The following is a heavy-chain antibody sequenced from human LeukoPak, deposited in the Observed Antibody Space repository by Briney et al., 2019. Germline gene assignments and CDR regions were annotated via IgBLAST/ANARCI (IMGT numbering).Heavy chain of an antibody. Sequence: GGSLRLSCAAPGFTFSSYAMSWVRQAPGKGLEWVSAISGSGGSTYYADSVKGRFTISRDNSKNTLYLQMNSLRAEDTAVYYCAKDLATYYYDSSGPPPLPFDYWGQGTLVTVSS. D-gene: IGHD3-22*01. V-gene: IGHV3-23*01. CDR3: AKDLATYYYDSSGPPPLPFDY. J-gene: IGHJ4*02. CDR2: ISGSGGST. CDR1: GFTFSSYA.